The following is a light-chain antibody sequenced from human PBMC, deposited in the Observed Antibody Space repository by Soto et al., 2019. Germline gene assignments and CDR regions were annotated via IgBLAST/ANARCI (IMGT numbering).Light chain of an antibody. Sequence: EIVLTQSPGTLSLSPGERATLSCRASQSVSRDLAWYQQKHGQAPRLLIYDASKRATGIPDRFSGSGSGTGFTLTISSLEPEDLGVYYCQQRRDWPPLCVGGGTKMEV. CDR2: DAS. CDR1: QSVSRD. V-gene: IGKV3-11*01. CDR3: QQRRDWPPLC. J-gene: IGKJ4*01.